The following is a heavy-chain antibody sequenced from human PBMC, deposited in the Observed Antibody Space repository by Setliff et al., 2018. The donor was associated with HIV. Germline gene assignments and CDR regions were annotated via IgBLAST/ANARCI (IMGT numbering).Heavy chain of an antibody. V-gene: IGHV3-7*03. CDR1: TFSNYW. CDR3: AKGTSYGSGLFDY. D-gene: IGHD3-10*01. CDR2: IKQDGGEI. J-gene: IGHJ4*02. Sequence: TFSNYWMDWVRQAPGKGLEWVATIKQDGGEIYYVDSVKGRFTISRDNARTSLYLEMSSLRAEDTAVYYCAKGTSYGSGLFDYWGQGTLVTVSS.